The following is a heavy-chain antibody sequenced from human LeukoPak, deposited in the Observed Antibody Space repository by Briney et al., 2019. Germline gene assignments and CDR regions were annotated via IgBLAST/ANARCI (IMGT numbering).Heavy chain of an antibody. CDR1: GFTFSSYG. Sequence: GGSLRLSCAASGFTFSSYGMHWVRQAPGKGLEWVAFMRSDETNTYTADSVKGRFTISRDNAKNSLYLQMNSLRAEDTALYYCAKGIAAAAHDAFDIWGQGTMVTVSS. D-gene: IGHD6-13*01. CDR2: MRSDETNT. J-gene: IGHJ3*02. CDR3: AKGIAAAAHDAFDI. V-gene: IGHV3-30*02.